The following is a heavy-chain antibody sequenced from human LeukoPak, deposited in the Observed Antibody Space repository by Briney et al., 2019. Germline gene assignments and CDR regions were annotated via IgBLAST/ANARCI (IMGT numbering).Heavy chain of an antibody. J-gene: IGHJ4*02. CDR2: FDPEDGGT. CDR3: ATGMATPAFDY. CDR1: GGTFSSYA. Sequence: ASVKVSCKASGGTFSSYAISWVRQAPGQGLEWMGGFDPEDGGTIYAQKFQGRVTMTEDTSTDTAYMELSSLRSEDTAVYYCATGMATPAFDYWGQGTLVTVSS. V-gene: IGHV1-24*01. D-gene: IGHD5-24*01.